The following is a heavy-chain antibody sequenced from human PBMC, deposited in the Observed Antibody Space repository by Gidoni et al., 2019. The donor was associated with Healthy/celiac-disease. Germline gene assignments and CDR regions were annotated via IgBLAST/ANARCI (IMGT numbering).Heavy chain of an antibody. V-gene: IGHV3-9*01. Sequence: EVQLVESGGGWVQHGRSLRLSCAASGFTFDDYAMHWVRQAPGKGLEWVSGIRWNSGSIGYADSVKGRFTISRDNAKNSLYLQMNSLRAEDTALYYCAKDMAEGYYDSSGYVFDYWGQGTLVTVSS. CDR3: AKDMAEGYYDSSGYVFDY. D-gene: IGHD3-22*01. J-gene: IGHJ4*02. CDR1: GFTFDDYA. CDR2: IRWNSGSI.